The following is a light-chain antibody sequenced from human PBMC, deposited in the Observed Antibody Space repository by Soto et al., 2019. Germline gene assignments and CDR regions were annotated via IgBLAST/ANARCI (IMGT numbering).Light chain of an antibody. Sequence: QSVLTQPPSASGTPGQRVTISCSGSSSNIGSNYVYWYQQLPGRAPNLLISRNNPRPSGVPARFSGSKSGTSASLAISGLRSEDEADYYCAAWEDSLRGQVFGGGTKLTVL. CDR1: SSNIGSNY. V-gene: IGLV1-47*01. CDR3: AAWEDSLRGQV. CDR2: RNN. J-gene: IGLJ2*01.